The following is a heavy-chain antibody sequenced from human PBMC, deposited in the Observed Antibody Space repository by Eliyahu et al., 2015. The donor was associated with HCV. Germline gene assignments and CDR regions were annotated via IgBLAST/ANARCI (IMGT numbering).Heavy chain of an antibody. D-gene: IGHD3-22*01. J-gene: IGHJ6*02. V-gene: IGHV3-9*01. Sequence: EVQLVESGGGLVQPGRSLXLSCAXSGFTFXDYSMXWVRQAPGKGLEWVSGISWNSGSIGYADSVKGRFTISRDNAKNSLYLQMNSLRAEDTALYYCAKDMNYYDSSGYRYYYYGMDVWGQGTTVTVSS. CDR2: ISWNSGSI. CDR3: AKDMNYYDSSGYRYYYYGMDV. CDR1: GFTFXDYS.